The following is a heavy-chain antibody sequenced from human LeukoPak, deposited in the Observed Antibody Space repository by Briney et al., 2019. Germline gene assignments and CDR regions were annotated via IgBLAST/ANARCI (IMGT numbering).Heavy chain of an antibody. CDR2: ISGSGGST. J-gene: IGHJ4*02. D-gene: IGHD3-3*01. V-gene: IGHV3-23*01. Sequence: GGSLRLSCAASGFTFSSYAMSWVRQAPGKGLEWVSAISGSGGSTYYADSVKGRFTISRDNSKNTLYLQMNSLRAEDTAVYYCAKDLGFWSGYRTSNFGYWGQGTLVTVSS. CDR3: AKDLGFWSGYRTSNFGY. CDR1: GFTFSSYA.